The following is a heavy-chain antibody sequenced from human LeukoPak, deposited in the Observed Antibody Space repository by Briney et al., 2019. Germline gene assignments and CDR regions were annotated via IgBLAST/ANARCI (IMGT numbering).Heavy chain of an antibody. D-gene: IGHD3-16*01. J-gene: IGHJ4*02. V-gene: IGHV3-33*01. CDR3: ARDRVLHYFDY. CDR1: GFTFSSHG. CDR2: IWYDGSDK. Sequence: GGSLRLSCAASGFTFSSHGMHWVRQAPGKGMEWVAVIWYDGSDKYYADSVKGRFTISRDNSKNTLYLQMTSLRADDTAVYYCARDRVLHYFDYWGQGALVTVSS.